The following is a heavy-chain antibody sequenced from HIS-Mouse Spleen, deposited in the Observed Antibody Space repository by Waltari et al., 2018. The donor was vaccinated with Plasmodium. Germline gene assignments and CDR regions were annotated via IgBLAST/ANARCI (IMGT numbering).Heavy chain of an antibody. CDR1: GGSISSSSYY. CDR2: ISYSRAT. V-gene: IGHV4-39*07. D-gene: IGHD3-3*01. CDR3: ARVAIWTITIFGVVDY. Sequence: QLQLQESGPGLVQPSATLSLTCTVSGGSISSSSYYWCWIRQPQGKGSGWIGSISYSRATNNNPSPKSPVTISVDTSKNQFSLKLSSVTAPDTAVDYCARVAIWTITIFGVVDYWGQGTLVTVAS. J-gene: IGHJ4*02.